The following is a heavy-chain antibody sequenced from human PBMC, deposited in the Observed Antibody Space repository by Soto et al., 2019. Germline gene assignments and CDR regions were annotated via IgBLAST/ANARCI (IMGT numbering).Heavy chain of an antibody. CDR3: AIAYGYSLNYYYYGMDV. J-gene: IGHJ6*02. Sequence: PSQTLSLTCAISGDSVSSNSAAWNWIRQSPSRGLEWLGGTYYRSKWYNDYAVSVKSRITINPDTSRNQFSLQLNSVTPEDTAVYYCAIAYGYSLNYYYYGMDVWGQGTTGNVS. D-gene: IGHD3-22*01. CDR1: GDSVSSNSAA. V-gene: IGHV6-1*01. CDR2: TYYRSKWYN.